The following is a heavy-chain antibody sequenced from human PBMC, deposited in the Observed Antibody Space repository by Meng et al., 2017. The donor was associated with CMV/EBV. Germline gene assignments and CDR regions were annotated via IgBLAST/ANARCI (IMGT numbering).Heavy chain of an antibody. D-gene: IGHD3-10*01. V-gene: IGHV3-23*01. CDR3: ASSSRITMVRGVNNRGYYYYGMDV. Sequence: MSGVRQAPGKGLEWVAAISGSGGSTYYADSVKGRFTISRDNSKNTLYLQMNSLRAEDTAVYYCASSSRITMVRGVNNRGYYYYGMDVWGQGTTVTVSS. J-gene: IGHJ6*02. CDR2: ISGSGGST.